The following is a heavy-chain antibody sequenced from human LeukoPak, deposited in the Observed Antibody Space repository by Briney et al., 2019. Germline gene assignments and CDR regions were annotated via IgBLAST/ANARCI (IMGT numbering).Heavy chain of an antibody. CDR2: IYYSGST. J-gene: IGHJ4*02. CDR1: GGSISSYY. Sequence: SETLSLTCTVSGGSISSYYWSWIRQPPGKGLEWIGYIYYSGSTNYNPSLKSRVTISVDTSKNQFSLKLSSVTAADTAVYYCARDSGSYLDYWGQGTLVTVSS. CDR3: ARDSGSYLDY. V-gene: IGHV4-59*01. D-gene: IGHD1-26*01.